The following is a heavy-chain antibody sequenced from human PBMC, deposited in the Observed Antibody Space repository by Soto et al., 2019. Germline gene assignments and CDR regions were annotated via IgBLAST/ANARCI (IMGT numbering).Heavy chain of an antibody. CDR3: AREVVVPAYANFDY. CDR2: IKQDGSEK. Sequence: GGSLRLSCAASGFTFSSYWMSWVRQAPGKGLEWVANIKQDGSEKYYVDSVKGRFTISRDNAKNSLYLQMNSLRAEDTAVYYCAREVVVPAYANFDYWGQGTLVTVSS. V-gene: IGHV3-7*05. D-gene: IGHD2-2*01. J-gene: IGHJ4*02. CDR1: GFTFSSYW.